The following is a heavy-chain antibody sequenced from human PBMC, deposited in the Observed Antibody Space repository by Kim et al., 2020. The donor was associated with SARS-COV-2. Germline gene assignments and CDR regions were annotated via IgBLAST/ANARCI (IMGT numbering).Heavy chain of an antibody. D-gene: IGHD3-3*01. Sequence: SETLSLTCAVYGGSFSGYYWSWIRQPPGKGLEWIGEINHSGSTNYNPSLKSRVTISVDTSKNQFSLKLSSVTAADTAVYFCARGLGRTYYDFWSGYSTLSWWFDPWGQGTLVTVSS. CDR1: GGSFSGYY. CDR3: ARGLGRTYYDFWSGYSTLSWWFDP. J-gene: IGHJ5*02. CDR2: INHSGST. V-gene: IGHV4-34*01.